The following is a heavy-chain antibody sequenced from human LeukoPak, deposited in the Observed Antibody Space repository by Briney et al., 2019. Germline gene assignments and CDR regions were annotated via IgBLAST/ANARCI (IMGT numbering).Heavy chain of an antibody. CDR2: INHSGST. J-gene: IGHJ4*02. Sequence: SETLSLTCAVYGGSFGGYYWSWIRQPPGKGLEWIGEINHSGSTNYNPSLKSRVTISVDTSKNQFSLKLSSVTAADTAVYYCARGLRVSYYFDHWGQGTLVTVSS. V-gene: IGHV4-34*01. CDR3: ARGLRVSYYFDH. CDR1: GGSFGGYY. D-gene: IGHD5-12*01.